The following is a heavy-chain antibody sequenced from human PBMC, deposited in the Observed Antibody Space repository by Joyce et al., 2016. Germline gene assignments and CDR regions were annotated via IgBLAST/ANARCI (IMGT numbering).Heavy chain of an antibody. CDR1: GFTFSGST. Sequence: EVQLVESGGGLVQPGGSLKLSCAASGFTFSGSTMHWVRQASGKGLEWVGRIRNKTNSYATSDTASVKGRFTISRDDSQNTAYLHMNSLKTEDTAVYYCYGYNSWGQGTLVTVSS. J-gene: IGHJ4*02. V-gene: IGHV3-73*02. CDR3: YGYNS. CDR2: IRNKTNSYAT. D-gene: IGHD5-18*01.